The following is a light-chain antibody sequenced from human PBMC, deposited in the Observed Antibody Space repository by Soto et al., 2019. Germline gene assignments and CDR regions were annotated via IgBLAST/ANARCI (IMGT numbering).Light chain of an antibody. Sequence: EIVMTQSPFTLSVSPGDRATLSCRASQSVYSNLAWYQQKPGQTPKLLIYVASTMATGIPARFSGSGSGTGFTLTISVRQSEAFAVYYCQQYNVWPLTFGGGTKVEFK. CDR3: QQYNVWPLT. V-gene: IGKV3-15*01. CDR1: QSVYSN. J-gene: IGKJ4*01. CDR2: VAS.